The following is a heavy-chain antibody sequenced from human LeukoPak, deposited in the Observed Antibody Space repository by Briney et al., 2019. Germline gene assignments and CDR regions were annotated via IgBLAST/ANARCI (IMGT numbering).Heavy chain of an antibody. CDR2: INPSGGST. V-gene: IGHV1-46*01. CDR3: ARDGYSYGQGRYYYYYYMDV. Sequence: GASVKVSCKASGYTFTSYYMHWVRQAPGQGLEWMGIINPSGGSTSYAQKFQRRVTMTRDTSTSTVYMELSSLRSEDTAVYYCARDGYSYGQGRYYYYYYMDVWGKGTTVTVSS. J-gene: IGHJ6*03. D-gene: IGHD5-18*01. CDR1: GYTFTSYY.